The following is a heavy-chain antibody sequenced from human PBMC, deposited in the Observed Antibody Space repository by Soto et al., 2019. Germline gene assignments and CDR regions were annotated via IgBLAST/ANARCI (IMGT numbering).Heavy chain of an antibody. V-gene: IGHV3-7*03. Sequence: EVQLVESGGGLVQPGGSLRLSCAASGFTFSSYWMSWARQAPGKGLEWVANIKQDGSEKYYVDSVKGRFTISRDNAKNSLYLQMNSLRAEDTAVYYCARMRSSGCFDYWGQGTLVTVSS. CDR2: IKQDGSEK. CDR1: GFTFSSYW. CDR3: ARMRSSGCFDY. J-gene: IGHJ4*02. D-gene: IGHD6-19*01.